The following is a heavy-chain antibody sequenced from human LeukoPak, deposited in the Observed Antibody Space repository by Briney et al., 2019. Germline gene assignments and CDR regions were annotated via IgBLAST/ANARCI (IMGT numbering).Heavy chain of an antibody. CDR1: GGSISSGSYY. Sequence: PSQTLSLTCTVSGGSISSGSYYWSWIRQPAGKGLEWIGRIYTSGSTNYNPSLKSRVTISVDTSKNQFSLKLSSVTAADTAVYYCARGGWTSSNYNWFDPWGQGTLVTVSS. D-gene: IGHD5-12*01. CDR2: IYTSGST. J-gene: IGHJ5*02. CDR3: ARGGWTSSNYNWFDP. V-gene: IGHV4-61*02.